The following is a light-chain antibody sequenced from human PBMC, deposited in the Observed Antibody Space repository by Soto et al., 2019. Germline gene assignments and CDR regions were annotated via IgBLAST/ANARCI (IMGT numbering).Light chain of an antibody. V-gene: IGLV1-44*01. J-gene: IGLJ3*02. Sequence: QAVVTQPPSASGTPGQRVTISCSGSSSNIGSNTVNWYQRLPGTAPKLLIYTNNQRPSGVPDRCSGSKSGTSASLAISGLQSEDEAHYYCASWDDNVNGPVFGGGTKLTVL. CDR2: TNN. CDR1: SSNIGSNT. CDR3: ASWDDNVNGPV.